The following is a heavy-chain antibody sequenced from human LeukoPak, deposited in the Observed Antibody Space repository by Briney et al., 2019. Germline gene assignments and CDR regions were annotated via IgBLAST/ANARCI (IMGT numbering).Heavy chain of an antibody. J-gene: IGHJ4*02. CDR3: ARGGHSGSISPEVY. V-gene: IGHV3-30*04. D-gene: IGHD1-26*01. CDR2: VAYDERNK. Sequence: GGSLRLSCAASGFTFSSYAKHWGRHAPPQGLERVAVVAYDERNKCYADSVTGRFTISRDNSKNTVYLEISSVREEDTAVYCCARGGHSGSISPEVYWGQGSLVTVSS. CDR1: GFTFSSYA.